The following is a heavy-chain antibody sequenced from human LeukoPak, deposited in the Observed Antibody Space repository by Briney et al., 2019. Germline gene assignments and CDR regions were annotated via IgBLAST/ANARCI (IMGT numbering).Heavy chain of an antibody. CDR1: GFTFSDYY. V-gene: IGHV3-11*04. J-gene: IGHJ5*02. CDR2: ISSSGSTI. CDR3: AYWSDGALWFDP. D-gene: IGHD1-1*01. Sequence: GGSLRLSCAASGFTFSDYYMSWLRQAPGKGLEWVSYISSSGSTIYYADSVKGRFTISRDNAKNSLYLQMNSLSAEDTAVYYCAYWSDGALWFDPWGQGTLVTVSS.